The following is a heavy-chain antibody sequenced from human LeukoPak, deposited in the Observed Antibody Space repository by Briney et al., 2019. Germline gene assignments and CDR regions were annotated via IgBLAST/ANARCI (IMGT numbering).Heavy chain of an antibody. Sequence: SETLSLTCAVYGGSFSGYYWSWIRQPPAKGLDWIGEINHSGSTNYNPSLKSRVTISVDTSKNQFSLKLSSVTAADTAVYYCARKGRGVPRPYYFDYWGQGTLVTVSS. CDR3: ARKGRGVPRPYYFDY. CDR1: GGSFSGYY. CDR2: INHSGST. V-gene: IGHV4-34*01. D-gene: IGHD3-10*01. J-gene: IGHJ4*02.